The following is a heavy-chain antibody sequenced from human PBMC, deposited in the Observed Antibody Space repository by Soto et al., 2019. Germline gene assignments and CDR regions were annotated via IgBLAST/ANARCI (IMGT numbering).Heavy chain of an antibody. D-gene: IGHD1-26*01. J-gene: IGHJ4*02. Sequence: QVQLVQSGAEVREQGASVKVSCMASGYSFTILDINWVRQTAGQGLEWMGWMEPRTGRTGYAQKFQGRVTMTRDTSINTAYRELTTLTSDDTAFYYCARGVSAGVDYWGQGTLVIVSS. CDR3: ARGVSAGVDY. V-gene: IGHV1-8*01. CDR1: GYSFTILD. CDR2: MEPRTGRT.